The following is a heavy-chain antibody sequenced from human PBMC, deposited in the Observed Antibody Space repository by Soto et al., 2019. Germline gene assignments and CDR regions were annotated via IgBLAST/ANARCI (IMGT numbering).Heavy chain of an antibody. CDR1: GFTFSDYY. Sequence: EVQLVESGGGLVQPGGALRLSCAASGFTFSDYYMDWVRQAPGKRLEWLGRTRNKPNGYTTEYAASVKGRFTISRDDSKISLYLQMTTLKIEDPAVHYCARGNRPFDYWGQGTLVTVSS. V-gene: IGHV3-72*01. CDR3: ARGNRPFDY. D-gene: IGHD4-4*01. J-gene: IGHJ4*02. CDR2: TRNKPNGYTT.